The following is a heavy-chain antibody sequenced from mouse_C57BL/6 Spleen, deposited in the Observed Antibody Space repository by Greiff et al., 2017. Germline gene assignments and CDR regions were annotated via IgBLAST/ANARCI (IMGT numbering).Heavy chain of an antibody. V-gene: IGHV2-2*01. CDR1: GFSLTSYG. CDR2: IWSGGST. J-gene: IGHJ4*01. D-gene: IGHD2-4*01. Sequence: VQLQESGPGLVQPSQSLSITCTVSGFSLTSYGVHWVRQSPGKGLEWLGVIWSGGSTDYNAAFISRLSISKDNSKSQVFFKMNSLQADDTAIYYCARRRDDYDDYAMDYWGQGTSVTVSS. CDR3: ARRRDDYDDYAMDY.